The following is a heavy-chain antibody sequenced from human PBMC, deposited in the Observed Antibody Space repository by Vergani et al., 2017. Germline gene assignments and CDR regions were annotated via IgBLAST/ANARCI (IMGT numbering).Heavy chain of an antibody. CDR1: DSSIMTNPY. D-gene: IGHD3-10*01. J-gene: IGHJ6*02. Sequence: QVQLQESGPGLVKPSETLTLTCDVSDSSIMTNPYWGWFRQSPGKGLEWIGCIHHSGDTHYNSSLKSRVSISIVSSSKFSLSLTSVTAADTSIYCCARHGGSGGFFPSSYFYGMDVWGHGTTVTVSS. CDR3: ARHGGSGGFFPSSYFYGMDV. CDR2: IHHSGDT. V-gene: IGHV4-38-2*01.